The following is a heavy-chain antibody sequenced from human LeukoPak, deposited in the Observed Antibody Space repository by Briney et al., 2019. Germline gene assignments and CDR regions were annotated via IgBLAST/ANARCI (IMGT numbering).Heavy chain of an antibody. Sequence: GSLRLSCAASGFTFSSYAMSWVRQAPGKGLEWVSAISGSGGSTYYADSVKGRFTISRDNSKNTLYLQMNSLRAEDTAVYYCAKGYTRFGVPAATSDYWGQGTLVTVAS. CDR2: ISGSGGST. CDR3: AKGYTRFGVPAATSDY. CDR1: GFTFSSYA. D-gene: IGHD2-2*01. V-gene: IGHV3-23*01. J-gene: IGHJ4*02.